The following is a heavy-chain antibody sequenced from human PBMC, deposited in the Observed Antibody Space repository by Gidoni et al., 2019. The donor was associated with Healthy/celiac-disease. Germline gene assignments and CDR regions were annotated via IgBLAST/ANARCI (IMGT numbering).Heavy chain of an antibody. V-gene: IGHV3-73*02. D-gene: IGHD2-2*01. CDR3: TAPYCSSTSCYAWYFDL. J-gene: IGHJ2*01. Sequence: EVQLVESGGGLVQPGGSLTLSCAASGFTFSGSAMHWVRPASGKGLEWVGRIRSKANSYATAYAASVKGRFTISRDDSKNTAYLQMNSLKTEDTAVYYCTAPYCSSTSCYAWYFDLWGRGTLVTVSS. CDR2: IRSKANSYAT. CDR1: GFTFSGSA.